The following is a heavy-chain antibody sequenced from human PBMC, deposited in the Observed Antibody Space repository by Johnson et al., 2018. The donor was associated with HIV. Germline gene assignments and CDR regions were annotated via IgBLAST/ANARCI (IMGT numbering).Heavy chain of an antibody. V-gene: IGHV3-30*03. Sequence: QVQLVESGGGVVQPGRSLRLSCAGTGFTFSNYVLHWVRQAPGKGLEWVAVISYDGSNKYYADSLKGRFTISRDNSKNTLYLQMNSLRAEDTAVYYCARTTYSSPGAFDIWGQGTMVTVSS. D-gene: IGHD6-19*01. CDR3: ARTTYSSPGAFDI. CDR2: ISYDGSNK. J-gene: IGHJ3*02. CDR1: GFTFSNYV.